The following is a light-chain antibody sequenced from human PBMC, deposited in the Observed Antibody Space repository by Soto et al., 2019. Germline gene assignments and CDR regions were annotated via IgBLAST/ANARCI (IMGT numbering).Light chain of an antibody. CDR3: QQYNSYSWT. V-gene: IGKV1-5*01. J-gene: IGKJ1*01. CDR2: DAS. CDR1: QSISSW. Sequence: DIQMTQSPSTLSASVGDRVTITCRASQSISSWLAWYQQKPGKAPKLLIYDASSLESGVPSRFSRSGSGTEFTLTLSSLRPDDFATYYCQQYNSYSWTFGQGTKVEIK.